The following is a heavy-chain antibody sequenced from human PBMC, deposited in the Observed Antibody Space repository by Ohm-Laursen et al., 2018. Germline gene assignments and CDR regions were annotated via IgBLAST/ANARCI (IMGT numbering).Heavy chain of an antibody. CDR2: ISGSGGST. J-gene: IGHJ3*01. Sequence: SLRLSCAATAFTFRNYAMSWVRQAPGKGLEWVSAISGSGGSTYYADSMKGRFTISRDNSKNTLYLQMNSLRVEDTAVYYCVKAFVYYDILTGPSEGYDVWGQGTMVTVSS. V-gene: IGHV3-23*01. CDR1: AFTFRNYA. D-gene: IGHD3-9*01. CDR3: VKAFVYYDILTGPSEGYDV.